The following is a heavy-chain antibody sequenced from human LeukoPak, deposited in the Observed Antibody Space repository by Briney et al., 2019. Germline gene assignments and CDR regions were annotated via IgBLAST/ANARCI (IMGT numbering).Heavy chain of an antibody. CDR2: INHSGST. J-gene: IGHJ6*03. CDR1: GGSFSGYY. V-gene: IGHV4-34*01. Sequence: PSETLSLTCAVYGGSFSGYYWSWIRQPPGKGLEWIGEINHSGSTNYNPSLKSRVTISLDTSKNQFSLKLSSVTAADTAVYYCARETAITIFGVVIIPYYYYMDVWGKGTTVTVSS. CDR3: ARETAITIFGVVIIPYYYYMDV. D-gene: IGHD3-3*01.